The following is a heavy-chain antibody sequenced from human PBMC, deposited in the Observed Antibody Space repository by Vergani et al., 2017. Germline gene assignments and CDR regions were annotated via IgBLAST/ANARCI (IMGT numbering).Heavy chain of an antibody. D-gene: IGHD5-12*01. CDR1: GYTLTELS. J-gene: IGHJ6*02. Sequence: QVQLVQSGAEVKKPGASVKVSCKVSGYTLTELSMHWVRQAPGKGLEWMGGFDPEDGETIYAQKFQGRVTMTEDTSTDTAYMGLSSLRSEDTAVYYCAASAYSGYDASGYYYGMDVWGQGTTVTVSS. CDR2: FDPEDGET. CDR3: AASAYSGYDASGYYYGMDV. V-gene: IGHV1-24*01.